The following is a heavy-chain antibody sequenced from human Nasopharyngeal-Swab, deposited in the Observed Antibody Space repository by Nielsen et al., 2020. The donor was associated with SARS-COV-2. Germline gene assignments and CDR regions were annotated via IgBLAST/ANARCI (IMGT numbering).Heavy chain of an antibody. CDR1: GFTFDDYT. D-gene: IGHD6-13*01. V-gene: IGHV3-9*01. CDR3: AKGIAAAGSRCLDY. CDR2: ISWNSVSI. J-gene: IGHJ4*02. Sequence: LRLSCAASGFTFDDYTMHWVRQAPGKGLEWVSGISWNSVSIGYADSVKGRFTISRDNAKNSLYLQMNSLRAEDTALYYCAKGIAAAGSRCLDYWGQGTLVTVSS.